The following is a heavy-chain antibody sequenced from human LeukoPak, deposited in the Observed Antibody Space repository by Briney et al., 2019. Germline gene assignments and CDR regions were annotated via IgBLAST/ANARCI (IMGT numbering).Heavy chain of an antibody. CDR2: IYYSGST. J-gene: IGHJ3*02. Sequence: SETLSLTCTVSGGSISSSSYYWGWIRQPPGKGLEWIGSIYYSGSTYYNPSLKSRITISVDTSKNQFSLKLSSVTAADTAVYYCARHMSCYDFWSGYYGNAFDIWGQGTMVTVSS. D-gene: IGHD3-3*01. CDR3: ARHMSCYDFWSGYYGNAFDI. V-gene: IGHV4-39*01. CDR1: GGSISSSSYY.